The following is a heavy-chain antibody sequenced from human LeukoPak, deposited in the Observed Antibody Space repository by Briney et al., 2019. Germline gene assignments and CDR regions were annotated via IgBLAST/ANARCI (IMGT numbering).Heavy chain of an antibody. D-gene: IGHD6-13*01. J-gene: IGHJ4*02. CDR2: IYYSGST. Sequence: SETLSLTCAVSGGSISSGGYSWSWIRQPPGKGLEWIGYIYYSGSTYYNPSLKSRVTISVDTSKNQFSLKLSSVTAADTAVYYCARGGAAAGKLPFGYWGQGTLVTVSS. CDR1: GGSISSGGYS. V-gene: IGHV4-30-4*07. CDR3: ARGGAAAGKLPFGY.